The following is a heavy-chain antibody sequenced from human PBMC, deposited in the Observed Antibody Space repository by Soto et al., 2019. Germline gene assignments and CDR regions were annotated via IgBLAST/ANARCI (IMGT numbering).Heavy chain of an antibody. CDR1: GYTFTNND. J-gene: IGHJ5*02. V-gene: IGHV1-8*01. D-gene: IGHD5-18*01. CDR2: MNPGSGDT. CDR3: ARMASFGSLNWFDP. Sequence: RASVKVSFKASGYTFTNNDVTWLRQATGQGLEWMGWMNPGSGDTGYAQKFQGRVTMTRNISIATAYMELSSLRSEDTAIYYCARMASFGSLNWFDPWGQGTLVTVSS.